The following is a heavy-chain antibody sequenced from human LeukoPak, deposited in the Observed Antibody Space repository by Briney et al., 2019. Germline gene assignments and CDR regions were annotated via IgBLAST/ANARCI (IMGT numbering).Heavy chain of an antibody. CDR3: ARSSTVTTSYYYYGMDV. CDR2: IYSGGST. D-gene: IGHD4-17*01. V-gene: IGHV3-66*01. J-gene: IGHJ6*02. Sequence: PGGSLRLSCAASGFTVSSNYMSWVRQAPGKGLEWVSVIYSGGSTYYADSVKGRFTISRDNSKNTLYLQVNSLRAEDTAVYYCARSSTVTTSYYYYGMDVWGQGTTVTVSS. CDR1: GFTVSSNY.